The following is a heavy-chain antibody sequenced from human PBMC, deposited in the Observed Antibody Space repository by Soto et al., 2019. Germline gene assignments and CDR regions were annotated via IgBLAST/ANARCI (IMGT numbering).Heavy chain of an antibody. Sequence: SDTLSLTCTVSGGSISSSSYYWGWIRQPPGKGLEWIGSIYYSRSTYYNPSLKSRVTISLDTSKNQFSMKLSSVTAADTAVYYCAVGWAPPERLDVWGQGTTVTV. V-gene: IGHV4-39*01. D-gene: IGHD6-19*01. CDR2: IYYSRST. J-gene: IGHJ6*02. CDR1: GGSISSSSYY. CDR3: AVGWAPPERLDV.